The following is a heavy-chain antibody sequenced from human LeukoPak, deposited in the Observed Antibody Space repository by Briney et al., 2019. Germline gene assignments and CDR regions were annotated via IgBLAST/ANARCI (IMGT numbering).Heavy chain of an antibody. CDR3: AKEVYYFDTSGLYSFAFDI. CDR1: GLTFSRYA. V-gene: IGHV3-23*01. D-gene: IGHD3-22*01. CDR2: ISASGGST. J-gene: IGHJ3*02. Sequence: GGSLRLSCAASGLTFSRYAMSWVLQAPGKGLEWVSAISASGGSTYYADSVKGRFTISRDNSKNTLYMQMNSLRVEDTAVYYCAKEVYYFDTSGLYSFAFDIWGQGTMVTVPS.